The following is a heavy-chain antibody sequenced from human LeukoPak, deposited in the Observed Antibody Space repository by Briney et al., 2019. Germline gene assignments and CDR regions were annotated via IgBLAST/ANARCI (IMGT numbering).Heavy chain of an antibody. J-gene: IGHJ5*02. CDR3: ARGILTGYYNWFDP. V-gene: IGHV3-33*01. Sequence: PGGSLRLSCAASGFTFSSYGMHRVRQAPGKGLEWVAVIWNDGSNKYYADSVKGRFTISRDNSKNKLYLQMNSLRAEDTAVYYCARGILTGYYNWFDPWGQGTLVTVSS. CDR1: GFTFSSYG. D-gene: IGHD3-9*01. CDR2: IWNDGSNK.